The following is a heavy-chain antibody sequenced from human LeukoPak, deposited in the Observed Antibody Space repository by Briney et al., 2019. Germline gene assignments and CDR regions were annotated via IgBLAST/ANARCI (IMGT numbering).Heavy chain of an antibody. CDR1: GFVFSDEN. Sequence: GGSLRLSCAASGFVFSDENMNWVRQAPGKGLEWISHINTRSSTIYYADSVKGRFTSSRDNAKNSLYLQMNNLRDEDMAVYFCAKAGAYGALNTWGQGTLVTVSS. D-gene: IGHD4-17*01. CDR3: AKAGAYGALNT. J-gene: IGHJ5*02. V-gene: IGHV3-48*02. CDR2: INTRSSTI.